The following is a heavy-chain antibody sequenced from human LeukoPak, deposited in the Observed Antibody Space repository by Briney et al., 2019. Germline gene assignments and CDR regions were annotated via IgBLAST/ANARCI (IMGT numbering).Heavy chain of an antibody. Sequence: PGGSLRLSCAASGFTFSSYGMHWVRQAPGKGLEWVAFIRYDGSNKYYADSVKGRFTISRDNSKNTLYLQMNSLRAEDTAVYYCAKIWYYYGSGMTYYMDVWGKGTTVTISS. CDR2: IRYDGSNK. J-gene: IGHJ6*03. V-gene: IGHV3-30*02. CDR3: AKIWYYYGSGMTYYMDV. CDR1: GFTFSSYG. D-gene: IGHD3-10*01.